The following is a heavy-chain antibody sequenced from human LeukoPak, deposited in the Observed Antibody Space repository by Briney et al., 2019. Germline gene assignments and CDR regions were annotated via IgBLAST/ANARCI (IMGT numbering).Heavy chain of an antibody. D-gene: IGHD2-15*01. CDR3: PKIGYCSGGSCSELHWFHP. Sequence: GGSLRLSCAASGFTFSSYDMSWVRQAPGKGLEWVSGISGSGGSTYYADSVKGRFTISRDNSKNTLYVQVNSLRAEDTAVYYCPKIGYCSGGSCSELHWFHPWGQGTLVTVSS. CDR2: ISGSGGST. V-gene: IGHV3-23*01. CDR1: GFTFSSYD. J-gene: IGHJ5*02.